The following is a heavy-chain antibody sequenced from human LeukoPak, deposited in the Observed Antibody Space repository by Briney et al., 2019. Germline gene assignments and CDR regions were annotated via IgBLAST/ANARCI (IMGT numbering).Heavy chain of an antibody. Sequence: ASVKVSCKASGYTFTNYYIYWVRQAPGQGLEWMGIIKPSGGSTTYAQKFQGRVILTRDTSTSTIYMELSSLRSDDTAVYYCARGKGIYTSFPDDDYWGLGTLATVSS. CDR3: ARGKGIYTSFPDDDY. V-gene: IGHV1-46*01. J-gene: IGHJ4*02. CDR1: GYTFTNYY. CDR2: IKPSGGST. D-gene: IGHD3-10*01.